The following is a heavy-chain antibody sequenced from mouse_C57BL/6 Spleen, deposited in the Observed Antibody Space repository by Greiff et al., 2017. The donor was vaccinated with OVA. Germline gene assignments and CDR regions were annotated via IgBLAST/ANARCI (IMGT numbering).Heavy chain of an antibody. CDR3: ARGDRYYGSLYYYAMDY. CDR2: IYPYNGVS. J-gene: IGHJ4*01. V-gene: IGHV1-31*01. D-gene: IGHD1-1*01. Sequence: EVQVVESGPELVKPGASVKISCKASGYSFTGYYMHWVKQSHGNILDWIGYIYPYNGVSSYNQNFKGKATLTVDKSSSTAYMELRSLTSEDSAVYYCARGDRYYGSLYYYAMDYWGQGTSVTVSS. CDR1: GYSFTGYY.